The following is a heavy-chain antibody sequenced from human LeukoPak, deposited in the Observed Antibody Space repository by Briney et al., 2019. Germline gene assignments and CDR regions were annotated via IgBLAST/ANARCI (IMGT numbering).Heavy chain of an antibody. D-gene: IGHD6-19*01. CDR2: ISSSSTYI. CDR3: ARDYGIAVAGTLDENWFDP. V-gene: IGHV3-21*01. CDR1: GFIFSSYT. Sequence: PGGSLRLSCAASGFIFSSYTMNWVRQAPGKGLEWVSSISSSSTYIYYADSVKGRFTISRDNAKNSLYLQMNSLRAEDTAVYYCARDYGIAVAGTLDENWFDPWGQGTLVIASS. J-gene: IGHJ5*02.